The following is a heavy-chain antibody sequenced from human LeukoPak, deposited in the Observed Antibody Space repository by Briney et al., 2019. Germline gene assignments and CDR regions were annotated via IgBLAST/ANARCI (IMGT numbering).Heavy chain of an antibody. CDR3: ARDWGFGDSEDWFDP. CDR1: GGSISSSGYY. V-gene: IGHV4-39*07. D-gene: IGHD3-10*01. Sequence: SETLSLTCTVSGGSISSSGYYWGWIRQPPGKGLEWIGSVHHTGSTYYNPSLRSRVSISVDKSTNHISLEVTSVTAADTAVYYCARDWGFGDSEDWFDPWGQGTLVTVSS. J-gene: IGHJ5*02. CDR2: VHHTGST.